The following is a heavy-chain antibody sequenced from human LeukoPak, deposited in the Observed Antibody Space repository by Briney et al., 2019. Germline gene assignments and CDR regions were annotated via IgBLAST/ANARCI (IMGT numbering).Heavy chain of an antibody. J-gene: IGHJ3*02. CDR3: AKAPLVVVVAAARAFDI. D-gene: IGHD2-15*01. CDR2: ISYDGSNK. V-gene: IGHV3-30*18. CDR1: GFTFSSYG. Sequence: PGGSLRLSCAASGFTFSSYGMHWVRQAPGKGLEWVAVISYDGSNKYYADSVKGRFTISRDNSKNTLYLQMNSLRAEDTAVYYCAKAPLVVVVAAARAFDIWGQGTMVTVSS.